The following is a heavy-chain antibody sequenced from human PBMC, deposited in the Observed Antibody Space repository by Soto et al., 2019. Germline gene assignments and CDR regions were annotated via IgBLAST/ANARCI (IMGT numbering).Heavy chain of an antibody. J-gene: IGHJ6*02. V-gene: IGHV3-30-3*01. CDR2: ISYDGSNK. Sequence: QVQLVESGGGVVQPGRSLRLSCAASGFTFSSYAMHWVRQAPGTGLEWVAVISYDGSNKYYADSVKGRFTISRDNSKNTLYLQMDSLRAEDTAVYYCARDPGEVVVAATPYYYCGMDVWGQGTTVTVSS. CDR3: ARDPGEVVVAATPYYYCGMDV. D-gene: IGHD2-15*01. CDR1: GFTFSSYA.